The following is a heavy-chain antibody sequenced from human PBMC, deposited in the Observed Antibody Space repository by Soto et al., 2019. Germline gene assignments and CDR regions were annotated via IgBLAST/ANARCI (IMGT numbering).Heavy chain of an antibody. Sequence: ASVKVSCKASGYTFTICGISWVRQAPGQGLEWMGWISAYNGNTNYAQKLQGRVTMTTDTSTSTAYMELRSLRSDDTAVYYCARDYGDYLGLESDYWGQGTLVTVSS. CDR1: GYTFTICG. CDR3: ARDYGDYLGLESDY. J-gene: IGHJ4*02. CDR2: ISAYNGNT. D-gene: IGHD4-17*01. V-gene: IGHV1-18*01.